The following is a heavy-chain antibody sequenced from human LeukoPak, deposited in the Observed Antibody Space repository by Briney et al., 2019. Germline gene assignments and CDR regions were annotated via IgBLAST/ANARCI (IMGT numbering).Heavy chain of an antibody. CDR1: GFTFSSYW. CDR3: ARDYGGNSDRFDY. Sequence: PGGSLRLSCAASGFTFSSYWMTWVRQAPGKGLEWVANIKRDGSEKYYVDSVKGRFTISRDNAKNSLYLQMNSLRAEDTAVYYCARDYGGNSDRFDYWGQGTLVTVSS. V-gene: IGHV3-7*01. J-gene: IGHJ4*02. CDR2: IKRDGSEK. D-gene: IGHD4-23*01.